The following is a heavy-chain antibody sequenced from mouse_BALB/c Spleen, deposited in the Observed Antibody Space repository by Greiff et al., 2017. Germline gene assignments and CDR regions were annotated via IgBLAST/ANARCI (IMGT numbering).Heavy chain of an antibody. Sequence: QVQLKESGPGLVAPSQSLSITCTVSGFSLTSYDISWIRQPPGKGLEWLGVIWTGGGTNYNSAFMSRLSISKDNSKSQVFLKMNSLQTDDTAIYYCVRGDYRFPYWYFDVWGAGTTVTVSS. CDR3: VRGDYRFPYWYFDV. CDR1: GFSLTSYD. D-gene: IGHD2-14*01. CDR2: IWTGGGT. V-gene: IGHV2-9-2*01. J-gene: IGHJ1*01.